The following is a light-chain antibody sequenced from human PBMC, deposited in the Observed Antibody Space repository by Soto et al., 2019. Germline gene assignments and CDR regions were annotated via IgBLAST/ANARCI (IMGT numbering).Light chain of an antibody. CDR2: EVI. V-gene: IGLV2-14*01. CDR3: SSYTTSSARV. CDR1: SSDVGGYDY. J-gene: IGLJ3*02. Sequence: QSVLTQSASVSGSPGQSITIPCTGTSSDVGGYDYVSWYQQHPGKVPKLIIYEVIKRPSGVSHRFSGSKSDNTASLTISGLQTEDEADYYCSSYTTSSARVFGGGTKVTVL.